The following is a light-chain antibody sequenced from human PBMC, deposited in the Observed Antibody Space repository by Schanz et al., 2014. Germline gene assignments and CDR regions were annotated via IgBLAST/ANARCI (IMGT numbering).Light chain of an antibody. CDR1: QSVGTN. CDR2: DAS. CDR3: QQYGSSPRT. Sequence: EIVLTQSPGTLSLSPGERATLSCRASQSVGTNVVWWHQKAAQPPRLLIYDASSRATGIPDRFSGSGSGTDFTLTISRLEPEDFAVYYCQQYGSSPRTFGQGTKVEIK. V-gene: IGKV3-20*01. J-gene: IGKJ1*01.